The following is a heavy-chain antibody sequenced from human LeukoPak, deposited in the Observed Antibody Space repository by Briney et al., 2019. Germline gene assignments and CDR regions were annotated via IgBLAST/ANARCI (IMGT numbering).Heavy chain of an antibody. CDR1: GGSISSYY. Sequence: SEPLSLTCTVSGGSISSYYWSWIRQPPGKGLEWIGYIYYSGSTNYNRSLKSRVTMSVDTSKNQHSLKLSTVTAADTAVYYCATMVQGIYTYFGSWGQGNLVAVCS. V-gene: IGHV4-59*01. CDR2: IYYSGST. CDR3: ATMVQGIYTYFGS. J-gene: IGHJ5*01. D-gene: IGHD3-10*01.